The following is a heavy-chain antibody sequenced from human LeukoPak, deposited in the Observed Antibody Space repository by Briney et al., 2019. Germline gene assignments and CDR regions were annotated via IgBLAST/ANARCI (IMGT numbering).Heavy chain of an antibody. CDR1: GGSISSSSYY. CDR3: ARQDRAYYYDGSDQLGGAFDI. D-gene: IGHD3-22*01. CDR2: IYYSGST. Sequence: PSETLSLTCTVSGGSISSSSYYWGWIRQPPGKGLEWVGSIYYSGSTYYNPSLKSRVTISVDTSKNQFSLKLSSVTAADTAVYYCARQDRAYYYDGSDQLGGAFDIWGQGTMVTVSS. J-gene: IGHJ3*02. V-gene: IGHV4-39*01.